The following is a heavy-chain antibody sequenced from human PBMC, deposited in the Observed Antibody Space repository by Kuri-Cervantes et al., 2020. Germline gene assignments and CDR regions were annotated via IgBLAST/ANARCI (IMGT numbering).Heavy chain of an antibody. Sequence: GGSLRLSCAASGFTFSSYAMHWVRQAPGKGLEWVAVISYDGSNKYCADSVKGRFTISRVNSKNTLYLQMNSLRAEDTAVYYCARSRYRYCGGGSCYCFDYWGQGNLVTVSS. V-gene: IGHV3-30-3*01. D-gene: IGHD2-15*01. J-gene: IGHJ4*02. CDR2: ISYDGSNK. CDR3: ARSRYRYCGGGSCYCFDY. CDR1: GFTFSSYA.